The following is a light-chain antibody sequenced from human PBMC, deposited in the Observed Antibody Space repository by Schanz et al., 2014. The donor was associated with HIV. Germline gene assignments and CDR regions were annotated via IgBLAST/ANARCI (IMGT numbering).Light chain of an antibody. CDR1: NSNIGSNY. Sequence: QSVLTQPPSASGTPGQRVTISCSGSNSNIGSNYVYWYQQLPGTAPKLLIYDDNSRPSGVPNRFSVSRSGTSVSQVITDLQAEDEADYYCQSYDDWLTNVVFGGGTKLTVL. V-gene: IGLV1-47*02. CDR2: DDN. J-gene: IGLJ2*01. CDR3: QSYDDWLTNVV.